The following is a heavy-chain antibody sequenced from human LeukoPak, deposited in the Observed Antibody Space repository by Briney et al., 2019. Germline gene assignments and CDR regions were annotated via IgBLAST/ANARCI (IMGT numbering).Heavy chain of an antibody. V-gene: IGHV4-38-2*01. CDR3: ACGPAGDSGY. Sequence: PSETLSLTCAVSGYSISSSYYWGWIRQPPGKGLEWIGSIYHSGSTYYNPSLKSRVTISVDTSKNQFSLKLSSVTAADTAVYYCACGPAGDSGYWGQGTLVTVSS. J-gene: IGHJ4*02. CDR1: GYSISSSYY. CDR2: IYHSGST. D-gene: IGHD2-21*01.